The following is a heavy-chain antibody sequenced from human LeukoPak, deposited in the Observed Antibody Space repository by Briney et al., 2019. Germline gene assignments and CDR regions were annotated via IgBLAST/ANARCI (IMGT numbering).Heavy chain of an antibody. Sequence: GGSLGLSCEASGFTQNAMGWVRQAPGKGLEWVASISRSGGNSHYADSVKGRFTISRDNSKNTLYLQMNSLRAEDTAVYYCAKDPRRYSRTGGYFDYWGQGTLVTVSS. J-gene: IGHJ4*02. CDR1: GFTQNA. CDR2: ISRSGGNS. D-gene: IGHD6-13*01. V-gene: IGHV3-23*01. CDR3: AKDPRRYSRTGGYFDY.